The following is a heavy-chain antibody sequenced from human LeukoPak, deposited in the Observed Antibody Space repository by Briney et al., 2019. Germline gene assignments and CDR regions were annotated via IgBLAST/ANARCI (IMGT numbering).Heavy chain of an antibody. CDR1: GYTFTYYG. D-gene: IGHD1-1*01. J-gene: IGHJ4*02. Sequence: GASVKVSCKTSGYTFTYYGINWVRQAPGQGLEWMGWISPYNYNTNYAQKFQGRVTLTTDTSTSTAYMELRSLRSDDTAVYYCARDSTYDRPPTKPPDYWGQGTLVTVSS. CDR3: ARDSTYDRPPTKPPDY. V-gene: IGHV1-18*01. CDR2: ISPYNYNT.